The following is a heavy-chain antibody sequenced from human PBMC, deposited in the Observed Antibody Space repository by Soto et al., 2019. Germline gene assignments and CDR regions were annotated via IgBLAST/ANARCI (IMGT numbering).Heavy chain of an antibody. Sequence: GGSLRLSCAASGFTFSSYAMHWGRQAPGKGLEWVAVISYDGSNKYYADSVKGRFTISRDNSKNTLYLQMNSLRAEDTAVYYCARDQVGATTDYFDYYYGMDVWGQGTTVTVSS. J-gene: IGHJ6*02. CDR3: ARDQVGATTDYFDYYYGMDV. CDR1: GFTFSSYA. V-gene: IGHV3-30-3*01. D-gene: IGHD1-26*01. CDR2: ISYDGSNK.